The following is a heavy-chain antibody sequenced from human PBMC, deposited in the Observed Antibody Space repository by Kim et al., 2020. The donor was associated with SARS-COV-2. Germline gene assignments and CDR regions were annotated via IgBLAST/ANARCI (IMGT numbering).Heavy chain of an antibody. J-gene: IGHJ5*02. V-gene: IGHV1-3*01. D-gene: IGHD3-10*01. Sequence: ASVKVSCKASGYTFTSYAMHWVRQAPGQRLEWMGWINAGNGNTKYSQKFQGRVTITRDTSASTAYMELSSLRSEDTAVYYCARGDYYGSGSYYNGWKAYNWFDPWGQGTLVTVSS. CDR3: ARGDYYGSGSYYNGWKAYNWFDP. CDR1: GYTFTSYA. CDR2: INAGNGNT.